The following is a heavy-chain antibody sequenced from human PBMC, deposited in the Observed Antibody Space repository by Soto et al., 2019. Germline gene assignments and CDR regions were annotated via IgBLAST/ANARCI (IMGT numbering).Heavy chain of an antibody. CDR2: ISYDGSNK. CDR1: GFTFSSYA. CDR3: ARNYYDSSGYYPVFDY. V-gene: IGHV3-30-3*01. Sequence: GGSLRLSCAASGFTFSSYAMHWVRQAPGKGLEWVAVISYDGSNKYYADSVKGRFTISRDNSKNTLYLQMNSLRAEDTAVYYCARNYYDSSGYYPVFDYWGQGTLVTVSS. D-gene: IGHD3-22*01. J-gene: IGHJ4*02.